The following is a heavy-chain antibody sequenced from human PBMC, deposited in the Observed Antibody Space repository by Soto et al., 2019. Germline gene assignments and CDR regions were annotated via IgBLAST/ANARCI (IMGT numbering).Heavy chain of an antibody. D-gene: IGHD3-10*01. J-gene: IGHJ6*03. CDR3: ARYDYYGSVSYPIYYMDV. CDR2: MNPNSGNT. V-gene: IGHV1-8*01. CDR1: GYTFTSYD. Sequence: QVQLVQSGAEVKKPGASVKVSCKASGYTFTSYDINWVRQATGQGLEWMVWMNPNSGNTGYAQKFQGRVTMTRNTSISTAYMELSSLRSEDTAVYYCARYDYYGSVSYPIYYMDVWGKGTTVTVSS.